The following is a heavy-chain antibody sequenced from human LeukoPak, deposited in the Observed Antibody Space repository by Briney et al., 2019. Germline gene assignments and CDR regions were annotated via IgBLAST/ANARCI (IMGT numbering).Heavy chain of an antibody. V-gene: IGHV4-61*01. Sequence: PSETLSLTCTVSGGSVSSGSYYWSWIRQPPGKGLEWIGNIYYSGSTNYNPSLKSRVTISVDTSKNQFSLKLSSVTAADTAVYYCARVLRFGELMDYWGQGTLVTVSS. D-gene: IGHD3-10*01. CDR2: IYYSGST. CDR1: GGSVSSGSYY. J-gene: IGHJ4*02. CDR3: ARVLRFGELMDY.